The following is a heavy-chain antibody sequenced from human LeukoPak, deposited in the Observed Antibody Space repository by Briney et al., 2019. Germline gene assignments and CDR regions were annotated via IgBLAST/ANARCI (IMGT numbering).Heavy chain of an antibody. J-gene: IGHJ5*02. D-gene: IGHD2-15*01. Sequence: PSETLSLTCTVSAGSISSTSYYWAWIRQPPGKGLEWIGRNYYSGSTYHNPSLKSRVTISVDTSKNQFSLKLSSVTAADTALYYCARHRGYCSGSFCYFSWFDPWGQGTLVTVSS. CDR1: AGSISSTSYY. CDR3: ARHRGYCSGSFCYFSWFDP. V-gene: IGHV4-39*01. CDR2: NYYSGST.